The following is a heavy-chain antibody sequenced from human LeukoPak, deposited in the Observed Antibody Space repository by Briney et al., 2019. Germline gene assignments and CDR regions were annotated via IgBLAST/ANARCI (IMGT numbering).Heavy chain of an antibody. D-gene: IGHD3-10*01. CDR3: ARDSTYGSGSYYYYYGMDV. CDR2: IYYSGST. CDR1: GGSFSGYY. Sequence: PSETLSLTCGVYGGSFSGYYWNWIRQPPGKGLEWIGYIYYSGSTSYNPSLKSRVTISVDTSKNQFSLKLSSVTAADTAVYYCARDSTYGSGSYYYYYGMDVWGQGTTVTVSS. V-gene: IGHV4-59*01. J-gene: IGHJ6*02.